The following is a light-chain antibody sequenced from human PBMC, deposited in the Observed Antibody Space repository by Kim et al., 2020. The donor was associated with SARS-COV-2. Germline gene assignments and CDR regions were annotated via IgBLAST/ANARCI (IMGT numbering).Light chain of an antibody. CDR1: SLRSYY. V-gene: IGLV3-19*01. Sequence: VALGRTVRITCQGDSLRSYYATWYQQKPGQAPILVIYGKNNRPSGIPDRFSGSSSGNTASLTITGTQAGDEADYYCNSRDSNDNVVFGGGTQRTVL. CDR2: GKN. CDR3: NSRDSNDNVV. J-gene: IGLJ2*01.